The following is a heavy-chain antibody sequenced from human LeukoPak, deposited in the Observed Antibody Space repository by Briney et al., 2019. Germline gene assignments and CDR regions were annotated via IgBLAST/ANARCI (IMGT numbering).Heavy chain of an antibody. CDR2: INAGNGNT. D-gene: IGHD1-1*01. V-gene: IGHV1-3*01. Sequence: EASVNVSCKASGYTFTSYAMHWVRQAPGQRLEWMGWINAGNGNTKYSQKFQGRVTITRDTSASTAYMELSSLRSEDTAVYYCARALRYPSWFDPWGQGTLVTVSS. J-gene: IGHJ5*02. CDR1: GYTFTSYA. CDR3: ARALRYPSWFDP.